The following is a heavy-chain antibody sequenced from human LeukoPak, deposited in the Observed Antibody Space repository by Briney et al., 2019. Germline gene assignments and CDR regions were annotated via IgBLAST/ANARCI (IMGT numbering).Heavy chain of an antibody. D-gene: IGHD3-22*01. J-gene: IGHJ3*02. V-gene: IGHV3-33*01. CDR3: VGTSEATYYSLSSGHYLGAFDI. Sequence: PGRSLRLSCAASGFAFSNYVMHWVRQTPGKGLEWVAVIWYDGSDKYYADSVKGRFTISRDNSKNTLYLQMNSLRAEDTAVFYCVGTSEATYYSLSSGHYLGAFDIWGQGTMVTVSS. CDR1: GFAFSNYV. CDR2: IWYDGSDK.